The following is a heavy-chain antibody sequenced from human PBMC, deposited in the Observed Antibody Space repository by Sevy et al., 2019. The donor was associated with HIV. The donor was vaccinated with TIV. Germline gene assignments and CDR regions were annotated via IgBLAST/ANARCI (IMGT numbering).Heavy chain of an antibody. V-gene: IGHV3-7*01. CDR3: ARAQQVTMLVVIGGLYFDF. J-gene: IGHJ4*02. CDR2: IKQDMSEK. D-gene: IGHD3-22*01. CDR1: GFTFSSYW. Sequence: GGSLRLSCAASGFTFSSYWMTWVRQAPGKGLEWVANIKQDMSEKHYVDSVKGRFTISRDNARNSLYLQMESLRAEDTAVYYCARAQQVTMLVVIGGLYFDFWGQGTLVTVSS.